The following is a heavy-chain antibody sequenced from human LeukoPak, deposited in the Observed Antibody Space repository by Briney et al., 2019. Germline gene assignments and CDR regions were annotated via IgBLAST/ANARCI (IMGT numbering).Heavy chain of an antibody. V-gene: IGHV1-69*13. CDR1: GGTFSSYA. D-gene: IGHD5-24*01. CDR2: IIPIFGTA. J-gene: IGHJ4*02. Sequence: SVKVSCKASGGTFSSYAISWVRQAPGQGLEWMGGIIPIFGTANYAQKFQGRVTITADESTSTAYMELRSLRSEDTAVYYCARGGGYNHFDYWGQGTLVIVSS. CDR3: ARGGGYNHFDY.